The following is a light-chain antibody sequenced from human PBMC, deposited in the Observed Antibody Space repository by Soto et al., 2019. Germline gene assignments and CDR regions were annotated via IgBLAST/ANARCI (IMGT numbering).Light chain of an antibody. V-gene: IGKV1-27*01. J-gene: IGKJ5*01. CDR1: QGIRNF. Sequence: DIQMTQSPSSLSASVGDRVTITCRASQGIRNFLALYQQKPGKVPKLLISAASTLESGVPSRFSGSGSGTDFTLTITSLQPEDVATYYCQKYSSVITFGQGTRLEIK. CDR2: AAS. CDR3: QKYSSVIT.